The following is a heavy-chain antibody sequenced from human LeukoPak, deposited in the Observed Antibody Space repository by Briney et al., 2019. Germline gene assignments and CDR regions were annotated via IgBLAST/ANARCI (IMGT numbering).Heavy chain of an antibody. D-gene: IGHD2-2*01. CDR2: FSISSITI. V-gene: IGHV3-48*02. Sequence: GGSRRLSWAAFGFTFSSFILNWVRQAPGKGLEGFAYFSISSITIYYADSVKGRFTTSRDNAKNSLYLQMNSLRDEDTAVYYCARRDTIVVVPAAKDYYYYYGMDVWGQGTTVTVSS. CDR1: GFTFSSFI. J-gene: IGHJ6*02. CDR3: ARRDTIVVVPAAKDYYYYYGMDV.